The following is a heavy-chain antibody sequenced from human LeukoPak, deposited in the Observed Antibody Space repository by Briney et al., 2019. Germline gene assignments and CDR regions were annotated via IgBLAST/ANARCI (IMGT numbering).Heavy chain of an antibody. V-gene: IGHV3-53*01. CDR1: GFTVSYNY. Sequence: PGGSLRLSCAASGFTVSYNYMSWVRQAPGKGLEWGSVIYSGGSTYYADSVKGRFTISRDNSKNTLYFQMNSLRAEDTAVYYCASTPPRYLGYFDYWGQGTLVTVSS. D-gene: IGHD3-9*01. CDR3: ASTPPRYLGYFDY. J-gene: IGHJ4*02. CDR2: IYSGGST.